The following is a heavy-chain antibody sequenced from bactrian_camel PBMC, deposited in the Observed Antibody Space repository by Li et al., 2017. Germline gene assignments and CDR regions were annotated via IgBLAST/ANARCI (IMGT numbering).Heavy chain of an antibody. CDR3: AARGYCTVLPSIRSMDYTY. J-gene: IGHJ4*01. CDR1: GYTVSSTR. V-gene: IGHV3S53*01. Sequence: HVQLVESGGGLVQPGGSLRLSRAASGYTVSSTRMGWFRQAPGKEREGVACIGRDGITMYSDSVKGRFTISKDRAKNTLYLHMNSLKPEDTAMYYCAARGYCTVLPSIRSMDYTYWGQGTQVTVS. CDR2: IGRDGIT. D-gene: IGHD2*01.